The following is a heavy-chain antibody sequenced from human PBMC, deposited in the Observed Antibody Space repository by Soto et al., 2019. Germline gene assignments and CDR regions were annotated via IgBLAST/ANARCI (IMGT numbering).Heavy chain of an antibody. J-gene: IGHJ4*02. CDR3: VSQRTSVLNKAYFEY. D-gene: IGHD2-8*01. V-gene: IGHV4-39*01. CDR2: VYYRGRS. CDR1: VGSVSNSNYY. Sequence: PSETLSLTCTFSVGSVSNSNYYCGWIRQSPWKGLEWIGSVYYRGRSYSKSSVKSRVTISVDTSKNQFSLNLNSVTASDTAVYYCVSQRTSVLNKAYFEYLGPGALVIVSS.